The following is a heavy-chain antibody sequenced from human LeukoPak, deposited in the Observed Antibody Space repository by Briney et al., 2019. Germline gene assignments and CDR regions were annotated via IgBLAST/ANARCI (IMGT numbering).Heavy chain of an antibody. CDR1: GFTFSSYS. CDR3: ARVATPIGRYFDY. CDR2: ISSSSSYI. Sequence: SGGSLRLSCAASGFTFSSYSMNWVRQAPGKGLEWVSSISSSSSYIYYADSVKGRFTISRDNAKNSLYLQMNSPRAEDTAVYYCARVATPIGRYFDYWGQGTLVTVSS. V-gene: IGHV3-21*01. J-gene: IGHJ4*02. D-gene: IGHD3-22*01.